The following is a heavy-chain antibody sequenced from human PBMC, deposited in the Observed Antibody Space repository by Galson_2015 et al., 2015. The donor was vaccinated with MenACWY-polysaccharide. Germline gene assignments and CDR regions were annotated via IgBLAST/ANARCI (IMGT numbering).Heavy chain of an antibody. Sequence: SLRLSCAASGFTFSSYAMHWVRQAPGKGLEWVAVISYDGSNKYYADSVKGRFTISRDNSKNTLYLQMNSLRAEDTAVYYCARDKCWRSGGPMDVWGKGTTVTVSS. CDR1: GFTFSSYA. CDR3: ARDKCWRSGGPMDV. J-gene: IGHJ6*04. D-gene: IGHD2-15*01. CDR2: ISYDGSNK. V-gene: IGHV3-30-3*01.